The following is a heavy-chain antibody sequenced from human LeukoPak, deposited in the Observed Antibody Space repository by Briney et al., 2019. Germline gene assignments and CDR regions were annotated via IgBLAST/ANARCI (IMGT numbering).Heavy chain of an antibody. D-gene: IGHD4-23*01. CDR3: AKTLTTVVTFVNAFDI. CDR1: GFTFSSYG. J-gene: IGHJ3*02. Sequence: PGGSLRLSCAASGFTFSSYGMHWVRQAPGKGLEWVAVISYDGSNKYYADSVKGRFTISRDNSKNTLYLQMNSLRAEDTAVYYCAKTLTTVVTFVNAFDIWGQGTMVTVSS. V-gene: IGHV3-30*18. CDR2: ISYDGSNK.